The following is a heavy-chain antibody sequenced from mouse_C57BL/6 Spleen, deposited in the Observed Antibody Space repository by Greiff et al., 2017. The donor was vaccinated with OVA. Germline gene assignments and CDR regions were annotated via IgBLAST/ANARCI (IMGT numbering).Heavy chain of an antibody. CDR3: ARESDYYGSSRGAFAY. CDR1: GYAFSSYW. CDR2: IYPGDGDT. J-gene: IGHJ3*01. V-gene: IGHV1-80*01. D-gene: IGHD1-1*01. Sequence: QVQLKESGAELVKPGASVKISCKASGYAFSSYWMNWVKQRPGKGLEWIGQIYPGDGDTNYNGKFKGKATLTADKSSSTAYMQLSSLTSEDSAVYFCARESDYYGSSRGAFAYWGQGTLVTVSA.